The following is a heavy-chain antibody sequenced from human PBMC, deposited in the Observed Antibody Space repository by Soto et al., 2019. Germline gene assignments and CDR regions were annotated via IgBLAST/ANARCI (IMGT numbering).Heavy chain of an antibody. CDR1: GGSISSGGYY. Sequence: SETLSLTCTVSGGSISSGGYYWSWILQHPGRGLEWIGYIYYNGDTYYNPSLKSRVTVSVDTSKNQFSLNVRSATAADTAVYYCARCSLVVIPVPGFDPWGQGTLVTVSS. CDR2: IYYNGDT. J-gene: IGHJ5*02. V-gene: IGHV4-31*03. CDR3: ARCSLVVIPVPGFDP. D-gene: IGHD2-15*01.